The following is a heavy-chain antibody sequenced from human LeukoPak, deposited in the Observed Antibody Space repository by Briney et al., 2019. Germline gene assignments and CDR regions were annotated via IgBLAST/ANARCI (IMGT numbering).Heavy chain of an antibody. CDR3: ARATQWLGYNWFDP. Sequence: GGSLRLSCAASGFTFSDHYMDWVRQAPGKGLEWVGRTRNRANSYTTEYAASVKGRFTISRDDPKNSLYLQMNSLKTEDTAVYYCARATQWLGYNWFDPWGQGTLVTVSS. J-gene: IGHJ5*02. CDR1: GFTFSDHY. V-gene: IGHV3-72*01. D-gene: IGHD6-19*01. CDR2: TRNRANSYTT.